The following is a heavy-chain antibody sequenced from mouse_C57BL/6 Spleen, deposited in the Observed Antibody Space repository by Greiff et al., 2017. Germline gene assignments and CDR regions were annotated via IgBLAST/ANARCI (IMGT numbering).Heavy chain of an antibody. CDR1: GYTFTDHT. Sequence: VQLQQSDAELVKPGASVKISCKVSGYTFTDHTIHWMKQRPEQGLEWIGYIYPRDGSTKYNEKFKGKATLTADKSSSTAYMQLNSLTSEDSAVYFCASNRYYGSRRDAMDYWGQVTSVTVSS. V-gene: IGHV1-78*01. J-gene: IGHJ4*01. CDR2: IYPRDGST. CDR3: ASNRYYGSRRDAMDY. D-gene: IGHD1-1*01.